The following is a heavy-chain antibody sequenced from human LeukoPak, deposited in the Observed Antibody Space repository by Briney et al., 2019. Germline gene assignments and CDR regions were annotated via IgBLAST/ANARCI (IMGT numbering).Heavy chain of an antibody. J-gene: IGHJ4*02. D-gene: IGHD3-10*01. V-gene: IGHV4-34*01. Sequence: SETLSLTCAVFGGSFSGYYWNWIRQPPGKGLEWIGQINPSRNTNYNPSLKSRVTISVDTSKKQFSLKLSSVTAADTAVYYCARTRYGSGSYTFLDYWGQGTLVTVSS. CDR1: GGSFSGYY. CDR3: ARTRYGSGSYTFLDY. CDR2: INPSRNT.